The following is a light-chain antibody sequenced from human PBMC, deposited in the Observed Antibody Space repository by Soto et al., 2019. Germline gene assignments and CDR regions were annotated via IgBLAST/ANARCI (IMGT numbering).Light chain of an antibody. CDR3: QQYYTSWWS. J-gene: IGKJ1*01. CDR1: QSILYNSNNRNY. Sequence: DIVMTQSPDSLAVPLGERATINCKSSQSILYNSNNRNYVAWYQQKPGQPPKLLINWASTRESGVPDRFSGSGSGTDFTLTISSMPAADAALYYCQQYYTSWWSFGQGTKVDIK. CDR2: WAS. V-gene: IGKV4-1*01.